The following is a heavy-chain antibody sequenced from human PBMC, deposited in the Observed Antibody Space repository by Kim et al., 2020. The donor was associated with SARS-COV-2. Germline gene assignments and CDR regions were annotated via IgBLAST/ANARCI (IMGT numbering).Heavy chain of an antibody. V-gene: IGHV4-31*03. J-gene: IGHJ4*02. CDR2: IYYSGST. CDR1: GGSISSGGYY. Sequence: SETLSLTCTVSGGSISSGGYYWSWIRQHPGKGLEWIGYIYYSGSTYYNPSLKSRVTISVDTSKNQFSLKLSSVTAADTAVYYCARGLREFRTHYYFDYWGQGTLVTVSS. CDR3: ARGLREFRTHYYFDY. D-gene: IGHD3-10*01.